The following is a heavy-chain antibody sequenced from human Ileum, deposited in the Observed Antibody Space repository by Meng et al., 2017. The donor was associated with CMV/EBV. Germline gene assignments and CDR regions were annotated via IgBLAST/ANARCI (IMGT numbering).Heavy chain of an antibody. Sequence: SSAPFSSYAIRLGRPTPAQWVGWMRGIIPIFGTANCAQQFQGRITITTDESTSTAYMELSSLRSEDTAVYYCARRTYDYDSVWFDPWGQGTLVTVSS. CDR1: SAPFSSYA. D-gene: IGHD3-22*01. J-gene: IGHJ5*02. CDR2: IIPIFGTA. V-gene: IGHV1-69*05. CDR3: ARRTYDYDSVWFDP.